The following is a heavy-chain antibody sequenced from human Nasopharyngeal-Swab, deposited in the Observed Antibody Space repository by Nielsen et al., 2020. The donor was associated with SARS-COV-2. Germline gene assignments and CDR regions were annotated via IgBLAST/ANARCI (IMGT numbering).Heavy chain of an antibody. CDR2: IKQDGSEK. J-gene: IGHJ4*02. D-gene: IGHD1-1*01. CDR3: ARDVRQRTGDY. CDR1: GFTFNSYY. V-gene: IGHV3-7*01. Sequence: GESPKISCAASGFTFNSYYMSWLRQAPGKGLEWVGNIKQDGSEKYYVDSVKGRFTISRDNAKNSLYLQMNSLRAEDTAVYYCARDVRQRTGDYWGQGTLVTVSS.